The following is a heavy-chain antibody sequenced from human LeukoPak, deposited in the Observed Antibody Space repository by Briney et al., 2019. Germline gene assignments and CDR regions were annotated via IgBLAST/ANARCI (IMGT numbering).Heavy chain of an antibody. Sequence: GGSLRLSCAASGFTFDDYGMNWVRQAPGKGLEWVSGINWSGANTGYADSVKGRFTISRDNAKNPLYPQMNSLRAEDTALYYCARVASTYDFDYWGQGTLVTVSS. V-gene: IGHV3-20*04. CDR3: ARVASTYDFDY. J-gene: IGHJ4*02. CDR2: INWSGANT. D-gene: IGHD4-11*01. CDR1: GFTFDDYG.